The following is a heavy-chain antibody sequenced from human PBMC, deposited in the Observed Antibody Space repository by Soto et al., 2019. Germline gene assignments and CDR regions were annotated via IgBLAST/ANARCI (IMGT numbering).Heavy chain of an antibody. J-gene: IGHJ4*02. Sequence: GGSLRLSCAASGFTISSYAMNWVRQAPGKGLEWVSVVSGSGGSTYYADSVQGRFTISRDNSKNTLYLQMNSLRAEDTAIYYCARRGPGTYFDYWGQGTLDTVSS. CDR3: ARRGPGTYFDY. V-gene: IGHV3-23*01. D-gene: IGHD6-13*01. CDR2: VSGSGGST. CDR1: GFTISSYA.